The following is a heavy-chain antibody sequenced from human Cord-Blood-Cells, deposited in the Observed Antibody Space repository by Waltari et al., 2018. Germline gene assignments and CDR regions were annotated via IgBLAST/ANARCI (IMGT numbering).Heavy chain of an antibody. Sequence: QVQLQESGPGLVKPSETLSLTCTVPGGSVSSGSYYWSWIRQPPGKGLEWIGYIYYSGSTNYNPSLKSRVTISVDTSKNQFSLKLSSVTAADTAVYYCAAIHFCSSTSCYTRGLDYWGQGTLVTVSS. CDR2: IYYSGST. D-gene: IGHD2-2*02. CDR1: GGSVSSGSYY. CDR3: AAIHFCSSTSCYTRGLDY. J-gene: IGHJ4*02. V-gene: IGHV4-61*01.